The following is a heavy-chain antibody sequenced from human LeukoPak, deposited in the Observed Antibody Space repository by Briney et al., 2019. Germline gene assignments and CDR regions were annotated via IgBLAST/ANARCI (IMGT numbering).Heavy chain of an antibody. D-gene: IGHD3-22*01. CDR3: AKAASYDSGGYYIDY. J-gene: IGHJ4*02. V-gene: IGHV3-30*18. CDR2: ISYDGSNK. Sequence: PGGSLRLSCAASGFTFSSYGMHWVRQAPGKGLEWVAVISYDGSNKYYADSVKGRFTISRDNSKNTLYLQMNSLRAEDTAVYYCAKAASYDSGGYYIDYWGQGTLVTVSS. CDR1: GFTFSSYG.